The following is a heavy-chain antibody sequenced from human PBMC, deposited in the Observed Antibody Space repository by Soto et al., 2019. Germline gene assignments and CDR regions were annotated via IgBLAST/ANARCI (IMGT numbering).Heavy chain of an antibody. D-gene: IGHD3-3*02. V-gene: IGHV4-30-4*01. CDR3: ARSLRRYGYIFPN. CDR1: GGSISSGDYY. J-gene: IGHJ1*01. CDR2: IYYSGST. Sequence: QVQLQESGPGLVKPSQTLSLTCTVSGGSISSGDYYWSWIRQPPGKGLEWIGYIYYSGSTYYNPSLRSRLTYPLHTPKNHFSLTLRPVTALDSAVYPCARSLRRYGYIFPNWGPGTLVTLSS.